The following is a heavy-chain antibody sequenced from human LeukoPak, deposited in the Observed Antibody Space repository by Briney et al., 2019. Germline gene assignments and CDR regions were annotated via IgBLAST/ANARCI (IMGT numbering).Heavy chain of an antibody. CDR1: GYTFTGYY. Sequence: ASVKVSCKASGYTFTGYYMHWVRQAPGQGLEWMGWINPNSGGTNYAQKFQGRVTMTRDTSISTAYMELSRLGSDDTAVYYCARVIKEGIVGATTLTDYWGQGTLVTVSS. CDR3: ARVIKEGIVGATTLTDY. V-gene: IGHV1-2*02. J-gene: IGHJ4*02. D-gene: IGHD1-26*01. CDR2: INPNSGGT.